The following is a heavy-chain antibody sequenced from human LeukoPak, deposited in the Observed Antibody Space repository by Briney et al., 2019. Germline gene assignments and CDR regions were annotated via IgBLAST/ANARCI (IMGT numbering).Heavy chain of an antibody. Sequence: GRSLRLLCSASGFITSSYAMHWVRQAPRKGLEGVAVISYDGSNKYYADSVKGRFTISRDNSKNTLYLQMNSLRAEDTAVYYCARGGDIVVVPAAIGWFDPWGQGTLVTVSS. CDR3: ARGGDIVVVPAAIGWFDP. D-gene: IGHD2-2*01. V-gene: IGHV3-30-3*01. J-gene: IGHJ5*02. CDR2: ISYDGSNK. CDR1: GFITSSYA.